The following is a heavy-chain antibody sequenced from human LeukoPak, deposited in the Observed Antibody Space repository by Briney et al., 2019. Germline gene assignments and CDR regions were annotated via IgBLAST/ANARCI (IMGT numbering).Heavy chain of an antibody. CDR1: GFTFTSSA. V-gene: IGHV1-58*02. CDR2: IVVGSGNT. Sequence: SVKVSCKASGFTFTSSAMQWVRQARGQRLEWIGWIVVGSGNTNYAQKFQERVTITRDMSTSTAYMELSSLRSEDTAVYYCAANPYYYDNSGYLDYWGQGTLVTVSS. D-gene: IGHD3-22*01. CDR3: AANPYYYDNSGYLDY. J-gene: IGHJ4*02.